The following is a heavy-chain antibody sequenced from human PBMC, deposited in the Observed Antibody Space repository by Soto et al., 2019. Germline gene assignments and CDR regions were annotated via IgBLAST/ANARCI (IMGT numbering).Heavy chain of an antibody. CDR2: IIPIFGTA. D-gene: IGHD3-22*01. J-gene: IGHJ4*02. V-gene: IGHV1-69*13. CDR3: ARGIDSSGRTFDY. Sequence: AASVKVSCKASGGTFSSYAISWVRQAPGQGLEWMGGIIPIFGTANYAQKFQGRVTITADESTSTAYMELSSLRFEDTAVYYCARGIDSSGRTFDYWGQGTLVTVSS. CDR1: GGTFSSYA.